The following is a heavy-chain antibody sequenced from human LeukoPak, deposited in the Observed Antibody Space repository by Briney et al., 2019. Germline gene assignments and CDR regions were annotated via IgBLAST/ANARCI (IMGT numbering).Heavy chain of an antibody. CDR3: ARLLAARPQDDY. Sequence: SQTLSLTCTVSGASVSRGGYYWSWIRQPAGKGLEWIGYIHYSGDTYSNPSLKSRVAVSLDTSKNQFSLKLTSVTAADTAVYYCARLLAARPQDDYWGQGTLVTVSS. CDR1: GASVSRGGYY. D-gene: IGHD6-6*01. V-gene: IGHV4-31*03. J-gene: IGHJ4*02. CDR2: IHYSGDT.